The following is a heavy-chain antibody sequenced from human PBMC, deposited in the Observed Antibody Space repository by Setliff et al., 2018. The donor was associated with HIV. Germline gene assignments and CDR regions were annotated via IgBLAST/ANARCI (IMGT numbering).Heavy chain of an antibody. Sequence: LSLTCAVYGGSFSGYYWSWIRQPPGKGLEWIGEINHIGITYCNPSLKSRVTISVDTSKNQFSLKLSSVTAADTAVYYCARSVVVVTVEWFDPWGQGTLVTVS. D-gene: IGHD2-21*02. CDR3: ARSVVVVTVEWFDP. CDR2: INHIGIT. V-gene: IGHV4-34*01. CDR1: GGSFSGYY. J-gene: IGHJ5*02.